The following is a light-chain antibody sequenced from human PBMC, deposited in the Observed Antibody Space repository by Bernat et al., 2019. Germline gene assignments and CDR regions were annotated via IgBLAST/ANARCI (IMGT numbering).Light chain of an antibody. CDR1: NSNIGNHY. V-gene: IGLV1-47*02. CDR2: TNN. CDR3: AVAHDGRCTWV. J-gene: IGLJ3*02. Sequence: QSVLTQPPSASGTPGQRVTISCSGSNSNIGNHYVYWYQQLPGMAPKVLIYTNNHRPSGVPDRFSGSKSGTKASLLISCLRSADEAADYCAVAHDGRCTWVFGGGTKLTVL.